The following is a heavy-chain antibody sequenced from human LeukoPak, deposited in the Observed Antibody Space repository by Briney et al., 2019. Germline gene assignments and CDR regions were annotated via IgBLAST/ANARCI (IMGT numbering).Heavy chain of an antibody. CDR3: ARDLLQRSATGSLYYYYYGMDV. Sequence: SETLSLTCTVSGGSVSSGSYYWSWIRQPPGKGLEWIGYIYYSGSTNYNPSLKSRVTISVDTSKNQFSLKLSSVTAADTAVYYCARDLLQRSATGSLYYYYYGMDVWGQGTTVTVSS. CDR2: IYYSGST. J-gene: IGHJ6*02. CDR1: GGSVSSGSYY. V-gene: IGHV4-61*01. D-gene: IGHD5-24*01.